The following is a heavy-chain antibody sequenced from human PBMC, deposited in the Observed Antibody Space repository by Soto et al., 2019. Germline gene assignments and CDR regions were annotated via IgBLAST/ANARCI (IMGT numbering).Heavy chain of an antibody. J-gene: IGHJ6*02. CDR1: GFTVSSNY. D-gene: IGHD3-10*01. Sequence: HPGGSLRLSCAASGFTVSSNYMSWVRQAPGKGLEWVSVIYSGGSTYYADSVKGRFTISRDNSKNTLYLQMNSLRAEDTAVYYCASPGLLWFGELSVYGMDVWGQGTTVTVSS. CDR3: ASPGLLWFGELSVYGMDV. V-gene: IGHV3-66*01. CDR2: IYSGGST.